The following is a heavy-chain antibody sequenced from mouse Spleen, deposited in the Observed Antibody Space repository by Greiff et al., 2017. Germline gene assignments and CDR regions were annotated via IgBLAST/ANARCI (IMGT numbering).Heavy chain of an antibody. CDR1: GYTFTSYW. J-gene: IGHJ2*01. V-gene: IGHV1-26*01. CDR3: AREDGSSPLDY. Sequence: VQLQQPGSELVRPGASVKLSCKASGYTFTSYWMHWVKQSHGKNLEWIGLINPYNGGTSYNQKFKGKATLTVDKSSSTAYMELLSLTSEDSAVYYCAREDGSSPLDYWGQGTTLTVSS. D-gene: IGHD1-1*01. CDR2: INPYNGGT.